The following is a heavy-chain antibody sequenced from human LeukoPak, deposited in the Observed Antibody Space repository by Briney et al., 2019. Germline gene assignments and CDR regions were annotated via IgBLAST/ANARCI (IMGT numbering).Heavy chain of an antibody. Sequence: GASVKVSCKASGGTFSSYAISWVRQAPGQGLEWMGGIIPIFGTANYAQKFQGRVTITADESTSTAYMELSSLRSEDTAVYYCARSTRDYDFWSGYSYYYGMDVWGQGTTVTVSS. CDR2: IIPIFGTA. J-gene: IGHJ6*02. V-gene: IGHV1-69*13. CDR3: ARSTRDYDFWSGYSYYYGMDV. CDR1: GGTFSSYA. D-gene: IGHD3-3*01.